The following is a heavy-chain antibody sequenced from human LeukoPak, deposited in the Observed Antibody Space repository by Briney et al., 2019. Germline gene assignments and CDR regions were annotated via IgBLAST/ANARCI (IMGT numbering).Heavy chain of an antibody. CDR3: AKDEQWLARNYYYYYMDV. CDR2: IRYDGSNK. D-gene: IGHD6-19*01. V-gene: IGHV3-30*02. J-gene: IGHJ6*03. Sequence: GGSLRLSCAASGFTFSSYGMYWVRQAPGKGLEWVAFIRYDGSNKYYADSVKGRFTISRDNSKNTLYLQMNSLRAEDTAVYYCAKDEQWLARNYYYYYMDVWGKGTTVTVSS. CDR1: GFTFSSYG.